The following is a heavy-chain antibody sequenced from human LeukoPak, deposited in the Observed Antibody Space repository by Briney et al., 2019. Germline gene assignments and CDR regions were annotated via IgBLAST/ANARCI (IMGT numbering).Heavy chain of an antibody. CDR1: GFAVSSNS. D-gene: IGHD5/OR15-5a*01. Sequence: QPGGSLRLSCAASGFAVSSNSMSWVRQAPGKGLEWVSVIYSGGGTYYADSVKGRFTISRDNSKSTLYLQMSSLRAEDTAVYYCARRDVSTRYFDYGGQGPRVTVSS. J-gene: IGHJ4*02. CDR3: ARRDVSTRYFDY. CDR2: IYSGGGT. V-gene: IGHV3-66*01.